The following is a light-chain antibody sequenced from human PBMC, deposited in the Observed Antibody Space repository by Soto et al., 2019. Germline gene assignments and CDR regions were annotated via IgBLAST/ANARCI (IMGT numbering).Light chain of an antibody. CDR3: ISYISSRIDYV. Sequence: QSALTQPASVSGSPGQSITISCTGTSSDVGGYNYVSWYQQHPGKAPKLMIYEVSNRPSGVSNRFSGSKSGNTASLTISGLKAEDEADYYCISYISSRIDYVFGSGTKLTV. CDR1: SSDVGGYNY. J-gene: IGLJ1*01. CDR2: EVS. V-gene: IGLV2-14*01.